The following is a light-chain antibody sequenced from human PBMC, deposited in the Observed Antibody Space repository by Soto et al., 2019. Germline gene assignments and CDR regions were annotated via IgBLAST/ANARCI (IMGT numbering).Light chain of an antibody. V-gene: IGLV2-14*01. J-gene: IGLJ2*01. CDR2: DVG. Sequence: QSALTQPASVSGSPGQSITISCTGTSSDVGGYNYVSWYQQHPGKAPKLMIYDVGNRPSGVSNRFSGSKSGNTACLTISWRQAEDEADYYCSSYTSAGSVVFGGGTKVTVL. CDR1: SSDVGGYNY. CDR3: SSYTSAGSVV.